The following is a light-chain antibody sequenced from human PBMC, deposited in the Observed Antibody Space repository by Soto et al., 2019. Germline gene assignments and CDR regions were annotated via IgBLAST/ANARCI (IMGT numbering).Light chain of an antibody. CDR1: SSDVGGYNY. V-gene: IGLV2-14*01. CDR2: DVS. Sequence: QSVLTQPASVSGSPGQSIAISCTGTSSDVGGYNYVSWYQQHPGKVPKLIIYDVSNRPSGVSNRFSGSKSGNTASLTISGLQADDEADYYCCSFTRSITLYVFGTGTKVTVL. J-gene: IGLJ1*01. CDR3: CSFTRSITLYV.